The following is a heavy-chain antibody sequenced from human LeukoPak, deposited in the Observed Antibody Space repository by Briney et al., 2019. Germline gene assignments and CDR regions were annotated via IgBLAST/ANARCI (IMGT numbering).Heavy chain of an antibody. V-gene: IGHV1-2*02. CDR3: AAISRDDAFDI. CDR2: INPNSGGT. J-gene: IGHJ3*02. CDR1: GYTFTGYY. Sequence: ASVTVSCKASGYTFTGYYMHWVRQAPGQGLEWMGWINPNSGGTNYAQKFQGRVTITRDTSISTAYMELSRLTADDTAVYYCAAISRDDAFDIWGQGTMVTVSS.